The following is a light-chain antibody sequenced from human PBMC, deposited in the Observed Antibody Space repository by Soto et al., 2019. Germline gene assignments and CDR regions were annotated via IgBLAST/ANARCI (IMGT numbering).Light chain of an antibody. V-gene: IGKV3-20*01. CDR1: ESVSDNY. CDR3: QQYCSSPLT. CDR2: VAS. Sequence: EIVLTQSPGTLSLSPGERATLSCRASESVSDNYLAWYQQRSGQAPRLVIYVASSRASAVPDRFSGSGSGADLTLNISRLEPEDFAVSSCQQYCSSPLTFGGGTKVEIK. J-gene: IGKJ4*01.